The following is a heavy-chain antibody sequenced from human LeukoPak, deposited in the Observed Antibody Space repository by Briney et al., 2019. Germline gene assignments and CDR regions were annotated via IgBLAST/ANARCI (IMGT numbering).Heavy chain of an antibody. CDR1: GVSFSSRD. J-gene: IGHJ4*01. D-gene: IGHD4/OR15-4a*01. CDR2: VSGTGGST. Sequence: GGSLRLSCAASGVSFSSRDMSWVRQAPGKGLEWVGGVSGTGGSTYSADSVKGRFTISTDNSKNTLYLQMSSLRVEDTAVYYCAKDGWWELPLFYFDYWGHGTLVSVSS. CDR3: AKDGWWELPLFYFDY. V-gene: IGHV3-23*01.